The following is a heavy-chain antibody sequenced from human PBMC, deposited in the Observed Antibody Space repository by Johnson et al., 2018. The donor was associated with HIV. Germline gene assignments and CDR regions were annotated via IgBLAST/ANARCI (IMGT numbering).Heavy chain of an antibody. Sequence: QLVESGGGVVQPGGSLRLSCAASGFSFSDSYMSWIRQAPGKGLEWVSYISSSGGSIYYADSVKGRFTISRDNAKNSLYLQMNNLRAGDSAVYYCVRASWFGAFDIWGQVTLVTVSS. J-gene: IGHJ3*02. V-gene: IGHV3-11*04. CDR1: GFSFSDSY. D-gene: IGHD3-10*01. CDR3: VRASWFGAFDI. CDR2: ISSSGGSI.